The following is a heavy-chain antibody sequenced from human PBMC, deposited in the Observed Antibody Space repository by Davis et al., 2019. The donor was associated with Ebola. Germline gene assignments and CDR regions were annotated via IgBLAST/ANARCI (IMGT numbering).Heavy chain of an antibody. V-gene: IGHV1-18*01. CDR3: ARGGRDGMDV. J-gene: IGHJ6*02. CDR1: GYTFTSYG. CDR2: ISAYNGMT. Sequence: ASVKVSCKASGYTFTSYGITWVRQAPGQGLEWVGWISAYNGMTNYVQKLQGRVTMTTDRSTSTVHMELRSLISDDTAVYYCARGGRDGMDVWGQGTTVSVSS.